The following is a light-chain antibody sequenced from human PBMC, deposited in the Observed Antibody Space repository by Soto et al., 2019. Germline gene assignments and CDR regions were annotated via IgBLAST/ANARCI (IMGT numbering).Light chain of an antibody. Sequence: DIQLTQSPSFLSTSVGDRVTITCRASQAIRTYLAWYQQKPGRAPKLLIYAASTLQTGVPSRFSGSGSGTEFTLTISSLQPEDFATYDCQHLHSYPITFGQGTRLEIK. V-gene: IGKV1-9*01. J-gene: IGKJ5*01. CDR2: AAS. CDR1: QAIRTY. CDR3: QHLHSYPIT.